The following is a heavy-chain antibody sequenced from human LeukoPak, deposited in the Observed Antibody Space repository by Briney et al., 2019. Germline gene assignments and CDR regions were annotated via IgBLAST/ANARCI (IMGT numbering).Heavy chain of an antibody. CDR3: ARGYCSGGSCYYWFDP. Sequence: ASVKVSCKASGYTFNSYGISWVRQAPGQGLEWMGWISAYNGNTNYAQKFQGRVTMTTDTSTSTAHMELRSLRSDDTAVYYCARGYCSGGSCYYWFDPWGQGTLVTVSS. CDR1: GYTFNSYG. CDR2: ISAYNGNT. D-gene: IGHD2-15*01. V-gene: IGHV1-18*01. J-gene: IGHJ5*02.